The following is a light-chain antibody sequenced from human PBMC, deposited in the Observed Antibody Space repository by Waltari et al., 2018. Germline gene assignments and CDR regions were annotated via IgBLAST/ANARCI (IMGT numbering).Light chain of an antibody. CDR3: FSYTSSTTYV. Sequence: QSALTQPASVSGSPGQSLTLSCTGTSSDVGRSNYGSWYQQHPGKAPKLMIYDVSNRPSGVSNRVSGSKSGNTASLTISGLQAEDEADYYCFSYTSSTTYVFGTGTKVTVL. CDR1: SSDVGRSNY. J-gene: IGLJ1*01. CDR2: DVS. V-gene: IGLV2-14*03.